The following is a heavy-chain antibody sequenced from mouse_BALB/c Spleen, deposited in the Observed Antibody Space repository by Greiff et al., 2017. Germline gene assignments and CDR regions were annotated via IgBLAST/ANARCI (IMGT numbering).Heavy chain of an antibody. V-gene: IGHV1S5*01. CDR3: TRIYDGPWFAY. D-gene: IGHD2-3*01. CDR2: IYPGSGST. Sequence: QVQLQQFGAELVKPGASVKLSCKASGYTFTSYWMHWVKQRPGQGLEWIGNIYPGSGSTNYDEKFKSKATLTVDTSSSTAYMQLSSLTSEDSAVYYCTRIYDGPWFAYWGQGTLVTVSA. J-gene: IGHJ3*01. CDR1: GYTFTSYW.